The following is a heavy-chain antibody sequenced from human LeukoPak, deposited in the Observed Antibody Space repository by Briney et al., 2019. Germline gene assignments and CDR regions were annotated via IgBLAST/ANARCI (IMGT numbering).Heavy chain of an antibody. CDR3: ARGILSD. V-gene: IGHV1-2*02. CDR1: GYTFTGNY. CDR2: INPSSGGT. J-gene: IGHJ4*02. Sequence: ASVKVSCKASGYTFTGNYIHWVRQAPGEGLEYMGWINPSSGGTLYARNFQGRVTMTRDTSISTAYMELSGLRSDDTALYYCARGILSDWGQGTLVTVSS. D-gene: IGHD5/OR15-5a*01.